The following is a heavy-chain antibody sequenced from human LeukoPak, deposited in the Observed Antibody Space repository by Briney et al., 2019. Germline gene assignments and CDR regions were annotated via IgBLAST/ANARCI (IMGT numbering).Heavy chain of an antibody. CDR2: ISGSGDST. J-gene: IGHJ4*02. Sequence: GSLRLSCAASGFTFSSDAMSWVRQAPGKGLEWVSAISGSGDSTFYADSVKGRFTISRDNSKNTLYLQMNSLRAEDTAVYYCAEGGLAAAYDYWGQGTLVTVSS. V-gene: IGHV3-23*01. D-gene: IGHD6-13*01. CDR3: AEGGLAAAYDY. CDR1: GFTFSSDA.